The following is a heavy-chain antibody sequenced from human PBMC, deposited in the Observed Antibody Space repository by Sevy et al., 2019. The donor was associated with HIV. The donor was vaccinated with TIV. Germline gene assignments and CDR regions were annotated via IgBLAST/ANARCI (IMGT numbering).Heavy chain of an antibody. CDR1: GGSISVYY. V-gene: IGHV4-59*01. Sequence: SETLSLTCTVSGGSISVYYWSWIRQSPGKGLEWIGYIYNVGDTRYNPSLKSRVTISMATSKNQFSLHLNSVTAADTAVYYCARRVPALAGNWFDPWGQGTLVTVSS. CDR2: IYNVGDT. J-gene: IGHJ5*02. CDR3: ARRVPALAGNWFDP.